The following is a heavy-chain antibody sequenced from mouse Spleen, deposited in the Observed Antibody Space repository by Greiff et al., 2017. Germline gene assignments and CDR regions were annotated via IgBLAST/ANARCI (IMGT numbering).Heavy chain of an antibody. Sequence: VQLQQSGPELVKPGASVKISCKASGYAFSSSWMNWVKQRPGKGLEWIGRIYPGDGDTNYNGKFKGKATLTADKSSSTAYMQLSSLTSEDSAVYFCARLGTTVAMDYWGQGTSVTVSS. CDR1: GYAFSSSW. V-gene: IGHV1-82*01. D-gene: IGHD1-1*01. J-gene: IGHJ4*01. CDR2: IYPGDGDT. CDR3: ARLGTTVAMDY.